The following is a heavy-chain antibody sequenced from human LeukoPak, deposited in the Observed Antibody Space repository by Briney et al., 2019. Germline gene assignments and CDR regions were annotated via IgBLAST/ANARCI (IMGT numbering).Heavy chain of an antibody. V-gene: IGHV3-48*04. Sequence: GGSLRLSCVASGFTFSSYWMSWVRQPPGKGLEWISYIGNSDGAIDYADSVKGRFTISKDNAKNSVYLQMDNLRADDTAVYYCAREQWYRLDYWGQGSLVTVSS. CDR2: IGNSDGAI. CDR3: AREQWYRLDY. CDR1: GFTFSSYW. J-gene: IGHJ4*02. D-gene: IGHD6-19*01.